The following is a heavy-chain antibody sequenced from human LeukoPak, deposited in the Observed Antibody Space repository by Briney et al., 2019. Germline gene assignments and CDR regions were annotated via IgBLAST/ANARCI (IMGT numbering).Heavy chain of an antibody. J-gene: IGHJ4*02. V-gene: IGHV3-69-1*01. CDR1: GFAFDDYA. D-gene: IGHD3-10*01. CDR2: ISSSSYI. Sequence: GRSLRLSCAASGFAFDDYAMHWVRQAPGKGLEWVSSISSSSYIYYADSVKGRFTISRDNAKNSLYLQMNSLRAEDTAVYYCASHTGRYYYGSGSYYFDYWGQGTLVTVSS. CDR3: ASHTGRYYYGSGSYYFDY.